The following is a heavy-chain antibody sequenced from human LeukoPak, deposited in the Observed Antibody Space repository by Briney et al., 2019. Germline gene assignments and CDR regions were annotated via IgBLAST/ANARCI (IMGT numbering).Heavy chain of an antibody. J-gene: IGHJ5*02. CDR3: VGAPWYYYESSGLYGFDP. V-gene: IGHV1-69*06. D-gene: IGHD3-22*01. CDR1: GGTFSSYA. Sequence: GASVKVSCKASGGTFSSYAISWVRQAPGQGLEWMGGIIPIFGTSNYAQKFQGRVTITADKSTSTAYMELSSLTSEDTAVYYCVGAPWYYYESSGLYGFDPWGQGTLVTVSS. CDR2: IIPIFGTS.